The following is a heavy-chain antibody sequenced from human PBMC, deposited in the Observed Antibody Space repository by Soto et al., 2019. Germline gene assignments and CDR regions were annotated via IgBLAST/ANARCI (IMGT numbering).Heavy chain of an antibody. V-gene: IGHV1-3*01. D-gene: IGHD3-9*01. CDR1: GYTFTSYA. CDR2: INAGNGNT. J-gene: IGHJ3*02. Sequence: ASVKVSCKASGYTFTSYAMHWVRQAPGQRLEWMGWINAGNGNTKYSQKFQGRVTITRDTSASTAYMELSSLRSEDTAVYYCARDGYDILTGYSDNDAFDIWGQGTMVTVSS. CDR3: ARDGYDILTGYSDNDAFDI.